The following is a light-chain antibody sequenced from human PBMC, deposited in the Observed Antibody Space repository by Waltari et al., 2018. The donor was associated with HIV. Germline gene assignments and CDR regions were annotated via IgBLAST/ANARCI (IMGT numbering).Light chain of an antibody. CDR1: HNVGDW. J-gene: IGKJ2*01. V-gene: IGKV1-5*03. Sequence: DIQMTQSPSTLSASIGDRVSITCRASHNVGDWLAWYQQKPSKAPSLLISKASTLESGVPTNFSGSGSGTYFTLTISGLRPDDFATYYCQQYSSFPVTFGQGTKL. CDR2: KAS. CDR3: QQYSSFPVT.